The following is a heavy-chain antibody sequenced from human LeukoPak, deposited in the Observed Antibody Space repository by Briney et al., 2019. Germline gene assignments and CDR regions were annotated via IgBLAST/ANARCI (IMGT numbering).Heavy chain of an antibody. CDR1: GYTFTSYY. D-gene: IGHD3-16*01. CDR3: AGERGEAFDI. J-gene: IGHJ3*02. V-gene: IGHV1-46*01. CDR2: INPSGGST. Sequence: ASVKVSCKASGYTFTSYYMHWVRQAPGQGLEWMGIINPSGGSTSYAQKFQGRVTMTRDTSISTAYMELSRLRSDDTAVYYCAGERGEAFDIWGQGTMVTVSS.